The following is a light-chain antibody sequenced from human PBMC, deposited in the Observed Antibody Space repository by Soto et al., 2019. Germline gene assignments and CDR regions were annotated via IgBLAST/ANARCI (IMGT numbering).Light chain of an antibody. CDR1: QSVRNNN. V-gene: IGKV3-20*01. CDR3: QQYGSSGT. Sequence: EIVLTQSPGTLSLSPGERATLSCRASQSVRNNNLNWYQQKAGQAPRLLIYGASTRATGIPARFSGSGSGTEFTLSISSLKSEDFAVYYCQQYGSSGTFGQGTKVDI. J-gene: IGKJ1*01. CDR2: GAS.